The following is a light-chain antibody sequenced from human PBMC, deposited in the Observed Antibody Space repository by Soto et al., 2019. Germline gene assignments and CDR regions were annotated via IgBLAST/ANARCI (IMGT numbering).Light chain of an antibody. CDR2: HAS. V-gene: IGKV3-15*01. J-gene: IGKJ3*01. Sequence: DIVMTQSPATLSVSPGEGATLSCRASQSVSRNLAWYQQKPGQAPRLVLNHASTRATGIPDRFSGSGSGTEFTLTIASLQSEDFAVYYCQQFYTWPLTFGPGTKVDIK. CDR1: QSVSRN. CDR3: QQFYTWPLT.